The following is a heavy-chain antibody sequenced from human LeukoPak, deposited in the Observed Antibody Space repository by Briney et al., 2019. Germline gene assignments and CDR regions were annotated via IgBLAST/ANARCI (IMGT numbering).Heavy chain of an antibody. Sequence: GGSLRLSCAASGFTFSSYWMSWVRQAPGKGLEWVANIKQDGSEKYYVDSVKGRFTISRDNAKNSLYLQMNSLRAEDTALYHCARVPRSGLYYFDYWGQGTLVTVSS. CDR1: GFTFSSYW. J-gene: IGHJ4*02. CDR2: IKQDGSEK. V-gene: IGHV3-7*03. D-gene: IGHD3-10*01. CDR3: ARVPRSGLYYFDY.